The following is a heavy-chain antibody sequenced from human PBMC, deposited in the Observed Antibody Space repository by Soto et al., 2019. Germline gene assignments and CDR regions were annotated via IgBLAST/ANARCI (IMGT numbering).Heavy chain of an antibody. D-gene: IGHD2-15*01. CDR1: GGSISSNDYY. V-gene: IGHV4-61*08. CDR2: IYYSGST. Sequence: SETLSLTCTVSGGSISSNDYYWSWIRQPPGKGLEWIGYIYYSGSTNYNPSLKSRVTISADTSKNQFSLKLSSVTAADTAVYYCARESSYCSGGSCCFDYYGMDVWGQGTTVTVSS. J-gene: IGHJ6*02. CDR3: ARESSYCSGGSCCFDYYGMDV.